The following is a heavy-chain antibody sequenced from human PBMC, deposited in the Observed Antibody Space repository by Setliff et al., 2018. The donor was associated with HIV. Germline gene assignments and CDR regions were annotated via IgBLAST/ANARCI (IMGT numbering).Heavy chain of an antibody. CDR3: ARDNWGSLDY. D-gene: IGHD7-27*01. V-gene: IGHV4-4*09. CDR1: GGSISSYY. CDR2: IYNTGST. J-gene: IGHJ4*02. Sequence: SETLSLTCTVSGGSISSYYWSWIRQPPGKGLEWIGYIYNTGSTYHSPSLESRVTISVDASKNQFSLEVRSVTAADTAVYYCARDNWGSLDYWGQGMLVTVSS.